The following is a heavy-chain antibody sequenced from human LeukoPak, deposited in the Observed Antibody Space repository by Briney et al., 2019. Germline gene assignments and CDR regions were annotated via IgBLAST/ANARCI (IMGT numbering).Heavy chain of an antibody. D-gene: IGHD3-16*01. Sequence: SETLSLTCTVSGGSISRSRDYWGWIRQPPGKGLEWIGSIYYSGSTYYNPSLKSRVTISGDTSKNRFSLKLSSVTAADTAMYYCARDFSGGLYYFDYWGQGTLVTVSS. J-gene: IGHJ4*02. CDR1: GGSISRSRDY. V-gene: IGHV4-39*07. CDR2: IYYSGST. CDR3: ARDFSGGLYYFDY.